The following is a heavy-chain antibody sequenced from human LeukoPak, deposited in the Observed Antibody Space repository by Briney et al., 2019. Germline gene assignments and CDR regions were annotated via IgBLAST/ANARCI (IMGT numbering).Heavy chain of an antibody. V-gene: IGHV3-7*01. CDR2: IKKKGSEM. J-gene: IGHJ2*01. Sequence: PGGSLRHSYAASGFPFSNHWMSWPGQAPGKGLEWLANIKKKGSEMYYVDSVQGRFTISRDNGKNSLYLQINSLRADDTAVYYCARDQGSMIVVRTTKWYFDLWGRG. CDR1: GFPFSNHW. CDR3: ARDQGSMIVVRTTKWYFDL. D-gene: IGHD3-22*01.